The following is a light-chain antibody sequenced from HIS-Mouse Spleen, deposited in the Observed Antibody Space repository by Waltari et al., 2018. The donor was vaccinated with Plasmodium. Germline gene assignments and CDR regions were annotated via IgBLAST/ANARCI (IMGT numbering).Light chain of an antibody. Sequence: SYELTQPPSVSVSPAQTARITCSGDALPKKYAYWYQQKSGQAPMLVIYEDSKQPSGIPERFSGSSSGTMATLTISGAQVEDEADYYCYSTDSSGNHRVFGGGTKLTVL. J-gene: IGLJ3*02. CDR1: ALPKKY. CDR3: YSTDSSGNHRV. CDR2: EDS. V-gene: IGLV3-10*01.